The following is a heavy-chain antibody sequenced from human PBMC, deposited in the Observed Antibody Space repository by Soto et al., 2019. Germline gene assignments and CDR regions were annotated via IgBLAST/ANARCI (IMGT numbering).Heavy chain of an antibody. CDR2: INHSGST. CDR3: ARAAAIGYYYYYGMDV. J-gene: IGHJ6*02. V-gene: IGHV4-34*01. CDR1: GGSFSGYY. Sequence: SETLSLTCAVYGGSFSGYYWSWIRQPPGKGLEWIGEINHSGSTNYNPSLKSRVTISVDTSKNQFSLKLSSVTAADTAVYYCARAAAIGYYYYYGMDVWGQGTTVT. D-gene: IGHD2-2*01.